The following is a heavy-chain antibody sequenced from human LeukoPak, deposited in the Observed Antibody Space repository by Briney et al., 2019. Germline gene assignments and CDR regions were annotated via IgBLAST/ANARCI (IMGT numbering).Heavy chain of an antibody. CDR3: VREGGAHRFDP. CDR2: IDKKDKGYATAT. D-gene: IGHD3-16*01. Sequence: PGGSLRLSCAASGFTFSGSAIHWVRQSSGKGLEWVGQIDKKDKGYATATAYAASVKGRFTISRDNSQNTLYLQMNSLRAEDTAVYHCVREGGAHRFDPWGQGTLVTVSS. V-gene: IGHV3-73*01. CDR1: GFTFSGSA. J-gene: IGHJ5*02.